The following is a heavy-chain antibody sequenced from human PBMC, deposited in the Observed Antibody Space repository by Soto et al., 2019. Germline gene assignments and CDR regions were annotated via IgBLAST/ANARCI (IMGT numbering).Heavy chain of an antibody. J-gene: IGHJ4*02. Sequence: TSETLSLTCSVSGVSIKSGGFYWTWIRQLPGKGLEWIGDIYYTGSTFYHPSLETRVTLSLDTSNNQFSLNLGSVTAADTAVYYCATQPRYDSSGYFYYWGQGTQVTVSS. D-gene: IGHD3-22*01. V-gene: IGHV4-31*03. CDR2: IYYTGST. CDR1: GVSIKSGGFY. CDR3: ATQPRYDSSGYFYY.